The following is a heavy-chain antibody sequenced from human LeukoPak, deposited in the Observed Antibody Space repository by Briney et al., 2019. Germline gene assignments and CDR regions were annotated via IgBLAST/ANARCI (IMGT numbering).Heavy chain of an antibody. D-gene: IGHD3-10*01. V-gene: IGHV4-59*01. Sequence: SETLSLTCTVSGGSISTYYWSWIRQPPGKGLEWIGYIYYSGSTNCNPSLKSRVTISVDTSKNQFSLKLNSVTAADSAVYYCARVPGAYYSGMDVWGQGTTVTVS. J-gene: IGHJ6*02. CDR1: GGSISTYY. CDR3: ARVPGAYYSGMDV. CDR2: IYYSGST.